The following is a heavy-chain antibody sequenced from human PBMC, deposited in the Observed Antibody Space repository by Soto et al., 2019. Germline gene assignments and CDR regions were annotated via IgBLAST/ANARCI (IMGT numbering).Heavy chain of an antibody. Sequence: GESLKISCKGSGYAFSSYWIAWVRQMPGKGLEWMGIIYPGDSDTRYSPSFQGRVTISVDKSITTAYLQWSSLKASDTAMYYCARGYCTATICDPWFDPWGQGTLVTVSS. CDR2: IYPGDSDT. CDR3: ARGYCTATICDPWFDP. D-gene: IGHD2-8*02. V-gene: IGHV5-51*01. J-gene: IGHJ5*02. CDR1: GYAFSSYW.